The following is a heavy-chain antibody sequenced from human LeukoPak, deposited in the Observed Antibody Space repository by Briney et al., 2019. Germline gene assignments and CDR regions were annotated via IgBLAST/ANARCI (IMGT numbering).Heavy chain of an antibody. CDR2: INPNSGGT. D-gene: IGHD3-16*01. V-gene: IGHV1-2*02. Sequence: GASVKVSCKASGYTFTGYYMHWVRQAPGQGLERMGWINPNSGGTNYAQKFQGRVTMTRDTSISTAYMELSRLRSDDTAVYYCARSPFYDYVWGSYPPSDYWGQGTLVTVSS. CDR3: ARSPFYDYVWGSYPPSDY. J-gene: IGHJ4*02. CDR1: GYTFTGYY.